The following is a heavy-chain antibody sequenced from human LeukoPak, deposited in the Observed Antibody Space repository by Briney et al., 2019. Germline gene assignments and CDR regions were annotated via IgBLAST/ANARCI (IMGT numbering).Heavy chain of an antibody. D-gene: IGHD5-24*01. Sequence: GGSLRLSCVASGFTFSSHGMHWVRQAPGKGLEWVAVIWYDGSHRYYPDSVKGRFTISRDNSKNTLFLQMDSLRVDDTAVYYCVRDNAAADGALDYWGQGSLVTV. J-gene: IGHJ4*02. CDR2: IWYDGSHR. V-gene: IGHV3-33*01. CDR3: VRDNAAADGALDY. CDR1: GFTFSSHG.